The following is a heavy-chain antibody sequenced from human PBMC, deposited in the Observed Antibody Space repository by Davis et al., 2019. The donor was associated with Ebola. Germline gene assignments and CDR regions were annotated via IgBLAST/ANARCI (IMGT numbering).Heavy chain of an antibody. D-gene: IGHD3-3*01. CDR1: GGSISSYY. Sequence: SETLSLTCTVSGGSISSYYWSWIRQPPGKGLEWIGYIYYSGSTNYNPSLKSRVTISVDTSKYQFSLKLSSVTAADTAGYYCARHRSGYNYWYFDLWGRGTLVTVSS. CDR2: IYYSGST. CDR3: ARHRSGYNYWYFDL. J-gene: IGHJ2*01. V-gene: IGHV4-59*08.